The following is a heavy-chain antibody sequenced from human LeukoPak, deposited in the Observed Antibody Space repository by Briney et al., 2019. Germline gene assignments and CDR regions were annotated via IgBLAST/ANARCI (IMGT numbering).Heavy chain of an antibody. D-gene: IGHD2-2*01. CDR3: ARRRYCSSTSCLGDAFDI. V-gene: IGHV1-69*05. J-gene: IGHJ3*02. Sequence: SVKVSRKASGGTFSSYAISWVRQAPGQGLEWMGGIIPIFGTANYAQKFQGRVTITTDESTSTAYMELSSLRSEDTAVYYCARRRYCSSTSCLGDAFDIWGQGTMVTVSS. CDR2: IIPIFGTA. CDR1: GGTFSSYA.